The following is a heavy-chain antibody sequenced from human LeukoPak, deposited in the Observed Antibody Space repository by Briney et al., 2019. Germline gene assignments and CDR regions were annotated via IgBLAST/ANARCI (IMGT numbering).Heavy chain of an antibody. J-gene: IGHJ3*02. D-gene: IGHD3-10*01. CDR1: GYTFTGYY. V-gene: IGHV1-2*02. CDR3: ARAAGIIGDVFDI. CDR2: INPNSGGT. Sequence: ASVKVSCKASGYTFTGYYMHWVRQAPGQGLEWMGWINPNSGGTNYAQKFQGRVPMTRDTSISTAYMELSRLRSDDTAVYYCARAAGIIGDVFDIWGQGTMVTVSS.